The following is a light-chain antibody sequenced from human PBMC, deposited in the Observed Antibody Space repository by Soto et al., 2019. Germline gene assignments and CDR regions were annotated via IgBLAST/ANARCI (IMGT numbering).Light chain of an antibody. CDR2: GTS. CDR3: QQYGNSPIT. Sequence: EIVLTQSPATLSLSPGERATLSCRASQSVRNNNLNWYQQKPGQAPRLLIYGTSSRATGIPDRFSGSGSGTDFTLTISRLEPEDFTVYYCQQYGNSPITFGQGTRLEIK. V-gene: IGKV3-20*01. J-gene: IGKJ5*01. CDR1: QSVRNNN.